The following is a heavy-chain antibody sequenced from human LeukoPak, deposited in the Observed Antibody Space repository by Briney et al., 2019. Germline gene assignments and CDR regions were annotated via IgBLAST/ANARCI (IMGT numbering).Heavy chain of an antibody. V-gene: IGHV3-7*01. D-gene: IGHD1-26*01. J-gene: IGHJ4*02. CDR2: IKEDGGEI. CDR3: ARYSGSYHTFDY. Sequence: PGGSLRLSCAASGFTFSSYWMSWVRQAPGKGLEWVANIKEDGGEIHFVDSMKGRFTISRDNAKNSLYLQVNSLRAEDTAVYYCARYSGSYHTFDYWGQGTLVTVSS. CDR1: GFTFSSYW.